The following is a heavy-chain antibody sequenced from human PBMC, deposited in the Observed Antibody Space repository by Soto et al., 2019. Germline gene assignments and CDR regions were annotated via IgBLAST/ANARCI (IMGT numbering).Heavy chain of an antibody. V-gene: IGHV3-33*08. D-gene: IGHD3-22*01. Sequence: PGGSLRLSCAASGFTFSSYGMHWVRQAPGKGLEWVAVIWYDGSNKYYADSVKGRFTISRDNSKNTLYLQMNSLRAEDTAVYYCATDPYYYDSSGSPWCYYGMDVWGQGTTVTVSS. CDR1: GFTFSSYG. J-gene: IGHJ6*02. CDR3: ATDPYYYDSSGSPWCYYGMDV. CDR2: IWYDGSNK.